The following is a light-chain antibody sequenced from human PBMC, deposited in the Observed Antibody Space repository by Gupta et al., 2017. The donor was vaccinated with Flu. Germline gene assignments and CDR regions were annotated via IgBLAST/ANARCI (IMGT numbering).Light chain of an antibody. J-gene: IGLJ3*02. CDR3: AAGDDSRNGWV. CDR1: GSNIATNA. Sequence: SVLSQPPSASGPPGQRVTISSSGRGSNIATNAVIWYHPLPGPAPKPLIYSNNQRPSGVPAGCSGAKSGTSAALAISGLQPEDEADYYCAAGDDSRNGWVFGGGTKLTVL. CDR2: SNN. V-gene: IGLV1-44*01.